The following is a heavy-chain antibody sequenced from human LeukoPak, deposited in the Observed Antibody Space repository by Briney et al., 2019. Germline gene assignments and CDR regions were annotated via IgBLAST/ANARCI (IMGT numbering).Heavy chain of an antibody. D-gene: IGHD1-26*01. CDR1: GGSFSGYY. J-gene: IGHJ6*03. Sequence: SETLSLTCAVYGGSFSGYYWSWIRQPPGKGLEWIGEINHSGSTNYNPSLKSRVTISVDKSKNQFSLKLSSVTAADTAVYYCARVVGATSYYYYMDVWGKGTTVTVSS. CDR3: ARVVGATSYYYYMDV. CDR2: INHSGST. V-gene: IGHV4-34*01.